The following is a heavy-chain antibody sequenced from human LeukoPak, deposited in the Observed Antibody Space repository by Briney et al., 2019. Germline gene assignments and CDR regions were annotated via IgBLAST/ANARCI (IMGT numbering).Heavy chain of an antibody. CDR3: AKSPYDH. CDR1: GFTYNSYA. V-gene: IGHV3-23*01. CDR2: ISGGDNNT. J-gene: IGHJ4*02. Sequence: GGSLRLSCAASGFTYNSYAMSWVRQSPGKGLEWVSTISGGDNNTYYADSVKGRSTISRDNSKNAVYLQVNSLRADDTAVYYCAKSPYDHWGQGTLVTVSS.